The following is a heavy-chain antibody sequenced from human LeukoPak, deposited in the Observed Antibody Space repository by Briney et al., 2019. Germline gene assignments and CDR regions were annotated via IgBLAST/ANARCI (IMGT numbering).Heavy chain of an antibody. CDR1: GFTFDDYA. CDR2: ITWNSGSI. V-gene: IGHV3-9*03. CDR3: TKALMTVPNVVTPAGFTS. Sequence: GGSLRLSCAASGFTFDDYAMHWVRQAPAKGLEGISGITWNSGSIGYADSVKGRFTISRDNAKNSLYLQMNSLRAEDIALYYWTKALMTVPNVVTPAGFTSRGQGTLGTVSS. J-gene: IGHJ4*02. D-gene: IGHD2-21*02.